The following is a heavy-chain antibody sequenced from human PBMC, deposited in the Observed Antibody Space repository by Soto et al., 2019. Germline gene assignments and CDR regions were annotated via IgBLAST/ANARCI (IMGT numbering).Heavy chain of an antibody. CDR2: IKQDGSEK. Sequence: PGGSLRLPCAASGFTFSSYWMNWVRQAPGKGLEWVANIKQDGSEKYYVDSVKGRFTISRDNAKNSLYLQMNSLTAEDTAVYYCARGTAGALDCWGQGTLVTVSS. V-gene: IGHV3-7*04. D-gene: IGHD1-26*01. J-gene: IGHJ4*02. CDR1: GFTFSSYW. CDR3: ARGTAGALDC.